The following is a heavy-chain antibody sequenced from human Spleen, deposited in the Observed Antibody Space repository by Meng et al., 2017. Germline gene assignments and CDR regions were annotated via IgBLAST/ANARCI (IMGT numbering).Heavy chain of an antibody. CDR1: GGSISNSYW. J-gene: IGHJ4*02. Sequence: QGQLQDAGPGLVKPSGTLSLTCAVSGGSISNSYWWSWVRQPPGQGLEWIGEIYHSGSTNYNPSLKSRVTISVDKSKNQFSLNLSSVTAADTAVYYCARWDRSGSYQVYWGQGTLVTVSS. V-gene: IGHV4-4*02. CDR2: IYHSGST. CDR3: ARWDRSGSYQVY. D-gene: IGHD1-26*01.